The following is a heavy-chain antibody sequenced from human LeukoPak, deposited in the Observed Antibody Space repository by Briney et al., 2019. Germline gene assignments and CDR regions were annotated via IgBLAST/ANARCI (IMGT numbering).Heavy chain of an antibody. V-gene: IGHV3-49*04. CDR2: IRGRAYGGTT. J-gene: IGHJ4*02. CDR1: GFTLVDYG. CDR3: VRDKDWSYDY. D-gene: IGHD3-9*01. Sequence: GGSLRLSCTASGFTLVDYGVGWVRQAPGRGLQWVGFIRGRAYGGTTEYAASVKGRFSISRDDSNTIAYLHMNSLKTEDTAVYYCVRDKDWSYDYWGQGTLVTVSS.